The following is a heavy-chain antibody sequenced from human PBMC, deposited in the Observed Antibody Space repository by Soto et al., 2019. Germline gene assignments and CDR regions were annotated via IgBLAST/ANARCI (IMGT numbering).Heavy chain of an antibody. D-gene: IGHD2-8*02. CDR3: ARFGIYTGDAFDI. V-gene: IGHV1-2*04. Sequence: ASVKVSCKASGYTFTGYYMHWVRQAPGQGLEWMGWINPNSGGTNYAQKFQGWVTMTRDTSISTAYMELSRLRSDDTAVYYCARFGIYTGDAFDIWGQGTMVTVSS. CDR1: GYTFTGYY. J-gene: IGHJ3*02. CDR2: INPNSGGT.